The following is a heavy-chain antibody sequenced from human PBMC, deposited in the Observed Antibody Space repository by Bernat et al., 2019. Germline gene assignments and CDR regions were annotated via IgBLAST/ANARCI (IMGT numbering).Heavy chain of an antibody. J-gene: IGHJ4*02. Sequence: QVQLVESGGGVVQPGGSLRLSCAASGFTFSSYGMHWVRQAPGKGLEGVAFIRDDGSNKYYADSVKGRFTISRDNSKNTLYLQMNSLRAEDTAVYYCAKCQAERWLQLPTGAWGQGTLVTVSS. D-gene: IGHD5-24*01. CDR3: AKCQAERWLQLPTGA. V-gene: IGHV3-30*02. CDR2: IRDDGSNK. CDR1: GFTFSSYG.